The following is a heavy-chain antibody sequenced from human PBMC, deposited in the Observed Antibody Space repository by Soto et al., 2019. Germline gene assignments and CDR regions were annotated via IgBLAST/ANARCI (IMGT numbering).Heavy chain of an antibody. V-gene: IGHV3-23*01. CDR2: ISGSGGST. J-gene: IGHJ3*02. CDR3: AKWSSSWFNYAFDI. CDR1: GFTFSSYA. Sequence: GRSLRLSCAASGFTFSSYAISWVRQDPGKGLEWVSAISGSGGSTYYADSVKGQFTISRDNSKNTLYLQMNSLRAEDTAVYYCAKWSSSWFNYAFDIWGQGTMVTVSS. D-gene: IGHD6-13*01.